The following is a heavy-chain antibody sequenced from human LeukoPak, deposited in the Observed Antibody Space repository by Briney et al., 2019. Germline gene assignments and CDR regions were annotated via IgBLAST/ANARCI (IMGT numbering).Heavy chain of an antibody. CDR2: INAGNGNT. D-gene: IGHD5-18*01. Sequence: GASVKVSCKASGYTFTSYAMHWVRQAPGQRLEWMGWINAGNGNTKYSQNFQGRVTITSDTSASTAYMELSSLRSEDTAVYYCGRQSPIQLWSYDYWGQGTLVTVSS. CDR1: GYTFTSYA. J-gene: IGHJ4*02. V-gene: IGHV1-3*01. CDR3: GRQSPIQLWSYDY.